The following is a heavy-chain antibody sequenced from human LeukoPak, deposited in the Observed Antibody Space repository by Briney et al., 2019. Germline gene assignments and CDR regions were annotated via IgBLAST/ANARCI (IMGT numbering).Heavy chain of an antibody. CDR2: IYWNDDK. J-gene: IGHJ4*02. CDR3: AHSPTLIYSSSWYVPLRGIGEQGLAFDY. Sequence: SGSTLVNPTQTLTLTCTFSGFSLSTSGVGVGWIRQPPGKALEWLALIYWNDDKRYSPSLRSRLTITKDTSKNQVVLTMTNMDPVDTATYYCAHSPTLIYSSSWYVPLRGIGEQGLAFDYWGQGTLVTVSS. V-gene: IGHV2-5*01. CDR1: GFSLSTSGVG. D-gene: IGHD6-13*01.